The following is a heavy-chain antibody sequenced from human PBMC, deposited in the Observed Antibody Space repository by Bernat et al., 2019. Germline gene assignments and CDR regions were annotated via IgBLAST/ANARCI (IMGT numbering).Heavy chain of an antibody. CDR1: GYSFSTHW. D-gene: IGHD2-21*02. CDR2: IYPGDSDT. CDR3: ARHACGGDCYSDY. Sequence: EVQLVQSGAEVKKPGESLKISCKGSGYSFSTHWIAWVRQMPGKGLECMGIIYPGDSDTKYSPSFQGKVTISADKSINTAYLQLSGLKASDTAMDYCARHACGGDCYSDYWGQGTLVTVSS. V-gene: IGHV5-51*01. J-gene: IGHJ4*02.